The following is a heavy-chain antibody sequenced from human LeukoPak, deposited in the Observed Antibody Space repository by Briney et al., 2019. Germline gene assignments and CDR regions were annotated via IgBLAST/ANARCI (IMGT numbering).Heavy chain of an antibody. CDR2: ISTYNGHT. D-gene: IGHD2-2*01. CDR1: GYTFTDYG. J-gene: IGHJ4*02. Sequence: GASVKVSCKASGYTFTDYGISWVRQAPGQGLEWMGWISTYNGHTNYAQKFQGRVTMTTDTSTSTAYMELRSLRSDDTAVFYCERGTSWRLPDFDYWGQGTLVTVSS. V-gene: IGHV1-18*01. CDR3: ERGTSWRLPDFDY.